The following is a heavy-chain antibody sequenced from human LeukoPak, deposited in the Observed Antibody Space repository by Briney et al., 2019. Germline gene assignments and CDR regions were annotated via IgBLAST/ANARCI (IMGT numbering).Heavy chain of an antibody. Sequence: ASVKVSCKASVYTFTDFYIHWVRQAPGQGLEWMGLIHPSTGDTYFAQKFRGRVTMTRDTSISTAYMELNRLTSDDTAVYYCARDYSGSYNHWPQGTLVTISS. CDR2: IHPSTGDT. D-gene: IGHD1-26*01. V-gene: IGHV1-2*06. CDR3: ARDYSGSYNH. J-gene: IGHJ5*02. CDR1: VYTFTDFY.